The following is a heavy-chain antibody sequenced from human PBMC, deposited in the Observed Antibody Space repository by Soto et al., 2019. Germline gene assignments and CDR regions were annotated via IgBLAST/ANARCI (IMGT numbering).Heavy chain of an antibody. CDR2: MNPNSGNT. J-gene: IGHJ6*02. CDR1: GYTFTSYD. D-gene: IGHD2-21*01. Sequence: QVQLVQSGAEVKKPGASVKVSCQASGYTFTSYDINWVRQATGQGLEWMAWMNPNSGNTGYAQKFQGRVTMTRNNSIGTAYMELSSLRAEDTAVYYCARCLAYAGMDVWGQGTTVTVSS. V-gene: IGHV1-8*01. CDR3: ARCLAYAGMDV.